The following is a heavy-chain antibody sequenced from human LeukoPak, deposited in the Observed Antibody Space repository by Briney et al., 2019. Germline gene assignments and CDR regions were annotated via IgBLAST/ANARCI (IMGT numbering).Heavy chain of an antibody. Sequence: GGSLRLSCAASGFTFSSYAMHWVRQAPGKGLEWVAVISYDGSNKYYADSVKGRFTISRDNSKNTLYLQMNSLRAEDTAVYYCATLAYCGGDCYSGGHDAFDIWGQGTMVTVSS. J-gene: IGHJ3*02. CDR1: GFTFSSYA. V-gene: IGHV3-30-3*01. CDR3: ATLAYCGGDCYSGGHDAFDI. CDR2: ISYDGSNK. D-gene: IGHD2-21*02.